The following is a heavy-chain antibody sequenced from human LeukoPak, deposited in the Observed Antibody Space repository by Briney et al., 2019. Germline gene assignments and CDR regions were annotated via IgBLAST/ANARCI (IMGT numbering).Heavy chain of an antibody. Sequence: GGSLRLSCAASGFTFSNYWMHWVRQVPGEGLMWLSRINSDGSTTSYADSVKGRFTISRDNAKNNLYLQMNSLRVEDTAVYYCARETWGGLDYWGQGTLVTVSS. CDR3: ARETWGGLDY. J-gene: IGHJ4*02. CDR2: INSDGSTT. CDR1: GFTFSNYW. D-gene: IGHD3-16*01. V-gene: IGHV3-74*01.